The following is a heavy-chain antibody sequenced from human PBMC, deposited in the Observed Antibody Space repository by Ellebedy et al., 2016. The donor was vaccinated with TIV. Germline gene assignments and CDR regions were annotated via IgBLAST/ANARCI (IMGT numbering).Heavy chain of an antibody. J-gene: IGHJ4*02. V-gene: IGHV3-23*01. CDR2: LSGRGRST. CDR1: GFTFDDFA. D-gene: IGHD3-22*01. CDR3: AKLGTCESYYYDSSPYYPPDY. Sequence: PGGSLRLSCAASGFTFDDFAMSWVRQAPGKGLEWVSALSGRGRSTYYADSVKGRFTISRDNSNNTMFLQMNSLKAEDTAVYYCAKLGTCESYYYDSSPYYPPDYWGQGTLVTVSS.